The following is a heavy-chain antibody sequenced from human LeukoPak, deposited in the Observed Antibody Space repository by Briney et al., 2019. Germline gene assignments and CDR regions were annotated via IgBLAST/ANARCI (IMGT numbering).Heavy chain of an antibody. Sequence: PSETLSLTCAVSGYSISSDFFWGWFRQPPGKGLEWIGNIYHSGVTNYNPSLKSRVTISVDTSKNQFSLQLSFVTAADTAVYYCARLRTGFYGHYWVPATLVTVSS. J-gene: IGHJ4*02. CDR3: ARLRTGFYGHY. CDR2: IYHSGVT. D-gene: IGHD3/OR15-3a*01. CDR1: GYSISSDFF. V-gene: IGHV4-38-2*01.